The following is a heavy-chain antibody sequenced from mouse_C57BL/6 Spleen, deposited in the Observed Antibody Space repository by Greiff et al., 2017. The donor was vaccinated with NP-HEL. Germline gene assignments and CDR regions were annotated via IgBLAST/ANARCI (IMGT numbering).Heavy chain of an antibody. Sequence: VQLQQPGAELVRPGSSVKLSCKASGYTFTSYWMHWVKQRPIQGLEWIGNIDPSDSETHYNQKFKDKATLTVDKSSSTAYMQLSSLTSEDSAVYYCARKGLVDYFDYWGQGTTLTVSS. D-gene: IGHD3-1*01. V-gene: IGHV1-52*01. J-gene: IGHJ2*01. CDR1: GYTFTSYW. CDR2: IDPSDSET. CDR3: ARKGLVDYFDY.